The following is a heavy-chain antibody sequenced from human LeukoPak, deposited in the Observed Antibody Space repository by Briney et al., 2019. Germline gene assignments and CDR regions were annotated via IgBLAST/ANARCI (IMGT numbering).Heavy chain of an antibody. D-gene: IGHD2-2*01. J-gene: IGHJ4*02. V-gene: IGHV1-18*01. CDR3: ARHSSTSCFDY. CDR1: GYTFTSYG. Sequence: ASVKVSFKASGYTFTSYGISWVRQAPGQGLEWMGWISVDNGNTKYAQKLQGRVTMTTDTSTSTAYMELRSLRSDDTAVYYCARHSSTSCFDYWGQGSLVTVSS. CDR2: ISVDNGNT.